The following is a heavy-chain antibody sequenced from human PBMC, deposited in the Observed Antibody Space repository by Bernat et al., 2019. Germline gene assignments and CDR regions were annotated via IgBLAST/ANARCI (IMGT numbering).Heavy chain of an antibody. Sequence: QVQLQQSGPGLVKPSQTLSLTCTASGGSISSCSYYWIWIRQPAGKGLEWIGRIYTSGSTNYNPSLKRRVTISVDTSKNKFSLKLSSVTAADTAVYYCATSGYLSAFDIWGQGTMVTVSS. V-gene: IGHV4-61*02. CDR3: ATSGYLSAFDI. D-gene: IGHD2-15*01. CDR1: GGSISSCSYY. CDR2: IYTSGST. J-gene: IGHJ3*02.